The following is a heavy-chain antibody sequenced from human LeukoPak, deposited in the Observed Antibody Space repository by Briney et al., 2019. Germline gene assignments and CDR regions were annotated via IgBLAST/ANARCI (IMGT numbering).Heavy chain of an antibody. V-gene: IGHV3-7*01. J-gene: IGHJ4*02. Sequence: PGGSLRLSCAASGFTFSSYWMSWVRQAPGKGLEWVANIKQDGSEKYYVDSVKGRFTISRDNAKNSLYLQVNSLRAEDTAVYYCARLIYYGSPYYFDYWGQGTLVTVSS. CDR3: ARLIYYGSPYYFDY. D-gene: IGHD3-10*01. CDR2: IKQDGSEK. CDR1: GFTFSSYW.